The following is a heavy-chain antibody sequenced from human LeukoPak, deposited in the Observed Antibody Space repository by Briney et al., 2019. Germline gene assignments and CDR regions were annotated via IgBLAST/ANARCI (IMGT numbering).Heavy chain of an antibody. CDR3: AKDLTSTYYYYYGMDV. CDR1: GFTFDDYA. Sequence: GGSLRLSCAASGFTFDDYAMHWVRQAPGKGLEWVSGISWKSGSIDYADSVKGRFTISRDNAENSLYLQMNSLRAEDTALYYCAKDLTSTYYYYYGMDVWGQGTTVTVSS. J-gene: IGHJ6*02. V-gene: IGHV3-9*01. CDR2: ISWKSGSI.